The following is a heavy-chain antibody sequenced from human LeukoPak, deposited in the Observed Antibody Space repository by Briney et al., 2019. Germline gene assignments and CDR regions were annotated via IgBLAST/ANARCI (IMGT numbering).Heavy chain of an antibody. Sequence: PSETLSLTCTVSGGSISSSSYYLGWIRQPPGKGLEWIGSIYYSGSTYYNPSLKSRVTISVDTSKNQFSLKLSSVTAADTAVYYCPYYTAQMDAFDIWGQGTMVTVSS. D-gene: IGHD3-3*01. CDR3: PYYTAQMDAFDI. CDR2: IYYSGST. CDR1: GGSISSSSYY. J-gene: IGHJ3*02. V-gene: IGHV4-39*01.